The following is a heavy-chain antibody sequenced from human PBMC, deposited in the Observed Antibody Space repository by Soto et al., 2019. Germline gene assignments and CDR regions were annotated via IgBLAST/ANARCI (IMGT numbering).Heavy chain of an antibody. Sequence: QLQLQESGPGLVKPSETLSLTCTSSGDSISDSSFYWAWIRQPPGKGLEWIGSIYYKGYTKYNPSLETRVTITVDTSRNHFSLRLSSVTAADTAVYFCARPPDYGGNYYYYGMDVWGPGTTVIVSS. CDR1: GDSISDSSFY. CDR2: IYYKGYT. CDR3: ARPPDYGGNYYYYGMDV. V-gene: IGHV4-39*01. J-gene: IGHJ6*02. D-gene: IGHD4-17*01.